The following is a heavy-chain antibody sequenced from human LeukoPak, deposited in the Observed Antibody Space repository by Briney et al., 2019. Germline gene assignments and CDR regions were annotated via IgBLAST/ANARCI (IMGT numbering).Heavy chain of an antibody. Sequence: GGSLRLSCAAPGFTVSSNYMSWVRQAPGKGLEWVSVIYSGGSTYYADSVKGRFTISRDNSKNTLYLQMNSLRAEDTAVYYCARASQWRGDFDYWGQGTLVTVSS. J-gene: IGHJ4*02. D-gene: IGHD3-10*01. CDR2: IYSGGST. V-gene: IGHV3-66*01. CDR1: GFTVSSNY. CDR3: ARASQWRGDFDY.